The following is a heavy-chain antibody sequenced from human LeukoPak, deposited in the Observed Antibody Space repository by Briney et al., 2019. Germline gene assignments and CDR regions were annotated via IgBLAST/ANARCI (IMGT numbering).Heavy chain of an antibody. CDR3: AVTHYYDSSGHHSPDY. J-gene: IGHJ4*02. V-gene: IGHV1-69*05. D-gene: IGHD3-22*01. CDR2: TIAILGTA. CDR1: GGTFTSYA. Sequence: SVKVSCKGSGGTFTSYAIRLVRQAPGPGLEWIGGTIAILGTAHYAQKCQGRGTINTDESTSTAYMELSRLRSGDTAVYYCAVTHYYDSSGHHSPDYWGEGTLVTVSS.